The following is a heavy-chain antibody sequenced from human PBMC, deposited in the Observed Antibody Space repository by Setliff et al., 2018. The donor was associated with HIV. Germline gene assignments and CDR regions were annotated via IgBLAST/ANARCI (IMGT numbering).Heavy chain of an antibody. CDR3: ARSPGVDTNMAFDY. D-gene: IGHD5-18*01. CDR2: IYYSGNT. V-gene: IGHV4-59*01. J-gene: IGHJ4*02. CDR1: GGSIINNF. Sequence: PSETLSSPGTVPGGSIINNFWSWIRLPPGKGLEYIGYIYYSGNTDYNPSLKSRVTISVDTSRNQFSLKLSSVTAADTAVYYCARSPGVDTNMAFDYWGQGMLVTVSS.